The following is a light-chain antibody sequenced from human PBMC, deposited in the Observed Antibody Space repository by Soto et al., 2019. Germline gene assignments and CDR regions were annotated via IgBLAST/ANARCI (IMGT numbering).Light chain of an antibody. CDR2: QAS. Sequence: DIQMTQSPSTLSLSVGERVTISCRASQTVSSWLAWYQQKPGKAPKLMIFQASTLTSGVPSRFSGSGSGTEFTLTISSLQPDDFAAYYCQHYNSYSETFGQGTKVDIK. J-gene: IGKJ1*01. CDR3: QHYNSYSET. CDR1: QTVSSW. V-gene: IGKV1-5*03.